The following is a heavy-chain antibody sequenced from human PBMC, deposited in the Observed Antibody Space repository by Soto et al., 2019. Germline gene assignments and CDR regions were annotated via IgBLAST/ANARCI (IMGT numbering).Heavy chain of an antibody. CDR3: AKGGSTDYDFWSGRNWFDP. CDR1: GYSFTSYW. Sequence: PVESLKISCNGSGYSFTSYWIGWVRQMPWKGLEWMGIIYPGDSDTRYSPSFQGQVTISADKSISTAYLQWSSLKASDTAMYYCAKGGSTDYDFWSGRNWFDPWGQGTLVTVSS. J-gene: IGHJ5*02. CDR2: IYPGDSDT. V-gene: IGHV5-51*01. D-gene: IGHD3-3*01.